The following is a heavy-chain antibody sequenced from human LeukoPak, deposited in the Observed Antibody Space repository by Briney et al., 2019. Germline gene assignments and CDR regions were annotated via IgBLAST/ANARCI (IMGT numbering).Heavy chain of an antibody. V-gene: IGHV4-30-4*08. D-gene: IGHD5-18*01. J-gene: IGHJ4*02. CDR1: GDSISSGGNY. CDR2: IYYSGST. CDR3: AAAAMVTGRDPGDFDY. Sequence: PSETLSLTCTVSGDSISSGGNYWSWLRQHPGTGLEWIGYIYYSGSTYYNPSLKSRVTISVDTSKNQFSLKLSSVTAADTAVYYCAAAAMVTGRDPGDFDYWGQGTLVTVSS.